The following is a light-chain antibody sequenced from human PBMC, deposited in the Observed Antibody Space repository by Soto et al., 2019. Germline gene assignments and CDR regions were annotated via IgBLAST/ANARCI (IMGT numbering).Light chain of an antibody. Sequence: QSVLTQPASVSGSPGQSITISCTGTSSDVGGYNYVSWYQQPPGKAPKLIIYAVSNRPSGVSNRFSGSKSGNTASLTITGLQADDEGDYFCCSYAGSYTHVFGAGTKVTVL. CDR2: AVS. V-gene: IGLV2-14*01. CDR3: CSYAGSYTHV. CDR1: SSDVGGYNY. J-gene: IGLJ1*01.